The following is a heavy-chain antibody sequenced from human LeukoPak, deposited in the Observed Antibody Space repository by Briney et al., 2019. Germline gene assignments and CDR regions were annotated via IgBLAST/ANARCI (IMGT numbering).Heavy chain of an antibody. CDR2: INSDGSST. Sequence: GGSLRLSCAASGFTFSSYWMHWVRQAPGKGLVWVSRINSDGSSTSYADSVKGRFTISRDNSKNTLYLQMNSLRAEDTAVYYCARAMSGSPFDYWGQGTLVTVSS. D-gene: IGHD1-26*01. CDR1: GFTFSSYW. J-gene: IGHJ4*02. CDR3: ARAMSGSPFDY. V-gene: IGHV3-74*01.